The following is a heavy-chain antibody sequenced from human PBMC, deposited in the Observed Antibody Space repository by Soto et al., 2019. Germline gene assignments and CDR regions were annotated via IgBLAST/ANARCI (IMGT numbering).Heavy chain of an antibody. CDR1: GFTFSSYS. CDR3: ARDRAADIVLMVYDSDFDY. CDR2: ISSSSSYI. V-gene: IGHV3-21*01. D-gene: IGHD2-8*01. Sequence: GGSLRLSCAASGFTFSSYSMNWVRQAPGKGLEWVSSISSSSSYIYYADSVKGRFTISRDNAKNSLYLQMNSLRAEDTAVYYCARDRAADIVLMVYDSDFDYWGQGTLVTVSS. J-gene: IGHJ4*02.